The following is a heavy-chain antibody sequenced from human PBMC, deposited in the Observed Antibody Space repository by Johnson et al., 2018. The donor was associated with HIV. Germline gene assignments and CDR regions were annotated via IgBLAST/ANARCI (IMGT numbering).Heavy chain of an antibody. CDR2: ISSNGGST. D-gene: IGHD4-11*01. V-gene: IGHV3-64*01. CDR1: GFTFSSYA. CDR3: ARGLVWDNNLAFDI. Sequence: EVQLVESGGGLVQPGGSLRLSCAASGFTFSSYAMHWVRQAPGKGLDYVSAISSNGGSTYYANSVKGRFTISRDNAKNSLYLQMNSLRDADTAVYYCARGLVWDNNLAFDIWGQGTMVTVSS. J-gene: IGHJ3*02.